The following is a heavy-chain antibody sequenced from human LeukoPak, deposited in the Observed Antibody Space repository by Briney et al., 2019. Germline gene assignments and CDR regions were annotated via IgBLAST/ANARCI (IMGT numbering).Heavy chain of an antibody. CDR2: ICYDGNEK. Sequence: GGSLRLSCAASGFTFSTYGMHWVRQAPGKGLDWVAFICYDGNEKLYADSAKGRFTISRDNSKNTLYLQMNNLRADDTAVFYCAKDCGGLFYRPFDYWGQGTLVTVSS. D-gene: IGHD3-10*01. J-gene: IGHJ4*02. CDR1: GFTFSTYG. CDR3: AKDCGGLFYRPFDY. V-gene: IGHV3-30*02.